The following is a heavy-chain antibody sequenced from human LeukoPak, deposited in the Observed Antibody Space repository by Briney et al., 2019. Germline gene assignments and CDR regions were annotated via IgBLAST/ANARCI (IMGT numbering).Heavy chain of an antibody. CDR2: IIPILGIT. D-gene: IGHD6-6*01. Sequence: GASVKVSCKASGGTFSSYAISWVRQAPGQGLEWMGRIIPILGITNYAQKLQGRVTITADKSTSTAYMELSSLRSEGTAVYYCARERYSSSSGFDPWGQGTLVTVSS. J-gene: IGHJ5*02. CDR1: GGTFSSYA. CDR3: ARERYSSSSGFDP. V-gene: IGHV1-69*04.